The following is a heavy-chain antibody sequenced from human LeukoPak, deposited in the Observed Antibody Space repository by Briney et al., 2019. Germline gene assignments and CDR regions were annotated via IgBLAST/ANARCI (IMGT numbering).Heavy chain of an antibody. J-gene: IGHJ6*02. CDR2: NYYSRNT. CDR1: GGSISSCGYY. D-gene: IGHD2-2*02. V-gene: IGHV4-31*11. Sequence: PSQTLSLTCAVAGGSISSCGYYWICLPPDPGLGLVGIGYNYYSRNTYYNPSLRSRITISLDTSKKQVSLKLSSVTAADTAVYSCARDRCSSSSCYSDYYYGMDLWGQGTTVPVSS. CDR3: ARDRCSSSSCYSDYYYGMDL.